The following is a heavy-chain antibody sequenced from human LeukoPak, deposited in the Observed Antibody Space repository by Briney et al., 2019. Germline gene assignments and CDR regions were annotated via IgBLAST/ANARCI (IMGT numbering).Heavy chain of an antibody. D-gene: IGHD6-6*01. CDR3: ASSPTPIAALDV. CDR2: ISAYNGNT. CDR1: GYTFTSYG. Sequence: GASVTVSCTASGYTFTSYGISWVRQGPGQGLEWMGWISAYNGNTNYAQKLQGRVTMTTDTSTSTAYMELRSLRSDDTAVYYCASSPTPIAALDVWGKGTTVTVSS. J-gene: IGHJ6*04. V-gene: IGHV1-18*01.